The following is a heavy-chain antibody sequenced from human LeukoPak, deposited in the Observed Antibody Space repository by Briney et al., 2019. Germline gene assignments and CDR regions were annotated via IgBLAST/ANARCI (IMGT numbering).Heavy chain of an antibody. J-gene: IGHJ4*02. CDR3: ARHANYDSGSYPFDY. CDR2: IYYSGST. CDR1: GGSISSGDYY. D-gene: IGHD3-10*01. Sequence: PSETLSLTCTVSGGSISSGDYYWSWIRQSPGKGLEWIAYIYYSGSTNYNPSLKSRVTISADTSKNQFSLKLSSVTAADTAVYYCARHANYDSGSYPFDYWGQGTLVTVSS. V-gene: IGHV4-61*08.